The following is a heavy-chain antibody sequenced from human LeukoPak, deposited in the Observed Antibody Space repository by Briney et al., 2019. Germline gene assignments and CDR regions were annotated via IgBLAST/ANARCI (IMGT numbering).Heavy chain of an antibody. D-gene: IGHD1-20*01. Sequence: GGSLRLSCTASGFTFSSYEMNWVRQAPGKGLGWVSYISTSGSTMYYADSVKGRFTISRDNAKNSLYLQMNGLRADDAAVYYCAGDNWNRAPDSVNFDYWGQGTLVTVSS. CDR2: ISTSGSTM. CDR3: AGDNWNRAPDSVNFDY. CDR1: GFTFSSYE. J-gene: IGHJ4*02. V-gene: IGHV3-48*03.